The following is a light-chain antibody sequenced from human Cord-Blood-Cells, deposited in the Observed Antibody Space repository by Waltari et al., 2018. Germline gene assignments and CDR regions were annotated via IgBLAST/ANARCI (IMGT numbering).Light chain of an antibody. CDR1: SSDVGGYNY. J-gene: IGLJ1*01. V-gene: IGLV2-14*01. CDR3: SSYTSSSTLV. CDR2: DVS. Sequence: QSALTQPASVSGSPGQSITISCTGTSSDVGGYNYVSWYQQHPGKAPKLMVYDVSNRPSGVSNRFFGSNSGNTASLTISGLHAEDGADYYCSSYTSSSTLVFGTGTKVTVL.